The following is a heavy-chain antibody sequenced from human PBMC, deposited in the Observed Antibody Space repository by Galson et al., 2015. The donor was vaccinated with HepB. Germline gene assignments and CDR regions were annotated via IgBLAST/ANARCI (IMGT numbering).Heavy chain of an antibody. V-gene: IGHV3-74*01. CDR1: GLTFSSHW. D-gene: IGHD6-13*01. CDR2: INNDGSSI. CDR3: ARDPSSGYIWEPNPFDY. J-gene: IGHJ4*02. Sequence: SLRLSCAVSGLTFSSHWMHWVRQAPGKGLVWVSRINNDGSSISYADSVKGRFTISRDNAKNTLFLQMNSLRTEDTAVYYCARDPSSGYIWEPNPFDYWGQGTLVTVSS.